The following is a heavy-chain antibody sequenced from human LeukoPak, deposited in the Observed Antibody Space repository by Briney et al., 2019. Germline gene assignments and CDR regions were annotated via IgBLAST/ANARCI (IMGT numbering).Heavy chain of an antibody. CDR2: VSSSGST. CDR1: GDSISYFY. D-gene: IGHD4-11*01. V-gene: IGHV4-4*07. CDR3: ARDGGLDYSSSLGAFDV. Sequence: SETLSLTCSVSGDSISYFYWSWIRQAAGKGLEWIGRVSSSGSTDYNASLKSRVTMSVDTSKNQLSLKVISVTAADTAIYYCARDGGLDYSSSLGAFDVWGQGAKVTVSS. J-gene: IGHJ3*01.